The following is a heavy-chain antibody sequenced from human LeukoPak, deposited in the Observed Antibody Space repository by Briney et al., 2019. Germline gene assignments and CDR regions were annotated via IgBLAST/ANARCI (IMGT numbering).Heavy chain of an antibody. D-gene: IGHD6-19*01. CDR1: GYTFTSYY. CDR2: INPSGGST. J-gene: IGHJ4*02. CDR3: ARVIAVAGNYFDY. Sequence: ASVKVSCKASGYTFTSYYMHWVRQAPGQGLEWMGIINPSGGSTSYAQKFQGRVTMTRDMSTSTVYMELRSLRSGDTAVYYCARVIAVAGNYFDYWGQGTLVTVSS. V-gene: IGHV1-46*01.